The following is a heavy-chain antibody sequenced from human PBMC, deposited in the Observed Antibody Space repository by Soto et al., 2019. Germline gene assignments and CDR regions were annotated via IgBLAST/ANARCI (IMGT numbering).Heavy chain of an antibody. D-gene: IGHD7-27*01. CDR3: AREWGLLPYYVMNV. CDR2: ISYTGRT. Sequence: SEPLSLTSLVSGESVTNGSYYWAWIRQPPGKGLEWIGYISYTGRTKYNPSLQSRVTISVDTSKNDFSLNLSSVTAADTAVYFCAREWGLLPYYVMNVWGHGTAVTVSS. V-gene: IGHV4-61*03. CDR1: GESVTNGSYY. J-gene: IGHJ6*02.